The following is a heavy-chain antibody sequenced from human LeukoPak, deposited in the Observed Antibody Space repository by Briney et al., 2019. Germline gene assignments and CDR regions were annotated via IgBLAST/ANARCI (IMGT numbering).Heavy chain of an antibody. Sequence: ASVKVSCKASGYTFTSYGISWVRQAPGQGLEWMGWISAYNGNTNYAQKPQGRVTMTTDTSPSTAYMELRSLRSDDTAVYYCARWGLIGYCSGGSCYRNWFDPWGQGTLVTVSS. J-gene: IGHJ5*02. V-gene: IGHV1-18*01. CDR1: GYTFTSYG. D-gene: IGHD2-15*01. CDR2: ISAYNGNT. CDR3: ARWGLIGYCSGGSCYRNWFDP.